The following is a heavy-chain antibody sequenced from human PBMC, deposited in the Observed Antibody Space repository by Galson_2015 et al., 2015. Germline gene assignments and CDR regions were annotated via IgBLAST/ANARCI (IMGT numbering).Heavy chain of an antibody. CDR3: ARAPLRDYGDYLDY. V-gene: IGHV3-53*01. D-gene: IGHD4-17*01. CDR2: IYSDGSS. CDR1: GFTVATHY. Sequence: SLRLSCAASGFTVATHYMSWVRQAPGMGLEWVSVIYSDGSSFYGDSVTGRFAISRDSSKNALYLQMNSLRAEDTAVYYCARAPLRDYGDYLDYWGQGALVTVSS. J-gene: IGHJ4*02.